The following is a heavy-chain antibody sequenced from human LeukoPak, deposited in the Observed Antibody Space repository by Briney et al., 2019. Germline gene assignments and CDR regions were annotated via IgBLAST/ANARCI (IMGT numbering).Heavy chain of an antibody. D-gene: IGHD5-12*01. CDR3: ARYDYYYYYGMDV. CDR2: INHSGST. Sequence: SETLSLTCAVYGGSFSGYYWSWIRQPPGKGLEWIGEINHSGSTNYNPSLKSRVTISVDTSKNRFSLKLSSVTAADTAVYYCARYDYYYYYGMDVWGKGTTVTVSS. CDR1: GGSFSGYY. J-gene: IGHJ6*04. V-gene: IGHV4-34*01.